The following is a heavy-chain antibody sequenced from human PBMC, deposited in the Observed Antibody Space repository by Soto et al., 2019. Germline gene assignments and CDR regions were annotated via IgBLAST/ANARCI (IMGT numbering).Heavy chain of an antibody. CDR3: ATARRYYYGSGSYYNSHGMDV. Sequence: ASVKVSCKASGYTLTELSMHWVRQAPGKGLEWMGGFDPEDGETIYAQKFQGRVTMTEDTSTDTAYMELSSLRSEDTAVYYCATARRYYYGSGSYYNSHGMDVWGQGTTVTVSS. D-gene: IGHD3-10*01. CDR1: GYTLTELS. V-gene: IGHV1-24*01. J-gene: IGHJ6*02. CDR2: FDPEDGET.